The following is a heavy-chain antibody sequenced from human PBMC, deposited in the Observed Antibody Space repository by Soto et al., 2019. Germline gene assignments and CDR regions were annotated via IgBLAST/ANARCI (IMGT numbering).Heavy chain of an antibody. CDR1: GFSFSSYG. J-gene: IGHJ4*01. CDR3: AKEIAVAGDLDY. V-gene: IGHV3-30*18. D-gene: IGHD6-19*01. Sequence: PGGSLRLSCVASGFSFSSYGIHWVRQAPGKGLEWVGAISSDGKTTYYADSVKGRFTISRDNSRNTLYLQMDSLRPEDTAVYYCAKEIAVAGDLDYWGHGTLVTVSS. CDR2: ISSDGKTT.